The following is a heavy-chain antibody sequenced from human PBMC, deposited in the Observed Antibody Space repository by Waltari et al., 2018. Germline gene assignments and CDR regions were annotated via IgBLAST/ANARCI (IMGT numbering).Heavy chain of an antibody. Sequence: QLQLQESGPGPVKPSGTLSVTCGVSGDPMISYSFWSWVRQSPVKGLEWIGQVKRGGGPNYSPSFASRVTMSLDTSINHFSLNMHSATAADTAVYYCARDRGGGLYLDSWGRGILVSVSP. CDR2: VKRGGGP. CDR3: ARDRGGGLYLDS. CDR1: GDPMISYSF. V-gene: IGHV4-4*02. J-gene: IGHJ4*02. D-gene: IGHD5-12*01.